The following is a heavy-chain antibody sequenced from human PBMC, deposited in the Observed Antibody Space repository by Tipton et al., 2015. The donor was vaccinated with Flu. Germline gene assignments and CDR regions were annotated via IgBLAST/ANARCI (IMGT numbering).Heavy chain of an antibody. J-gene: IGHJ4*02. CDR1: GYSFTSYY. D-gene: IGHD3-10*01. CDR3: AREAVTGNYYIPQYGMDI. CDR2: INPSGGT. V-gene: IGHV1-46*01. Sequence: QLVQSGAEVKKPGASVKVSCKASGYSFTSYYMDWVRQAPGQGLEWMGIINPSGGTSYAQKFQGRVTMTRDTSTSTVYMELSSLRSEDPAVYYCAREAVTGNYYIPQYGMDIWGQGALVTVSS.